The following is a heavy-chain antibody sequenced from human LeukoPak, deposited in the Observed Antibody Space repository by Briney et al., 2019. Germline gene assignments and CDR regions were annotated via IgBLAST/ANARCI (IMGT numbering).Heavy chain of an antibody. CDR3: ARVGSSSLYGMDV. D-gene: IGHD2-2*01. V-gene: IGHV3-21*01. J-gene: IGHJ6*02. CDR2: ISSSSSYI. CDR1: GFAFSSYS. Sequence: GGSLRLSCAASGFAFSSYSMNWVRQAPGKGLEWVSSISSSSSYIYYADSVKGRFTISRDNAKNSLYLQMNSLRAEDTAVYYCARVGSSSLYGMDVWGQGTTVTVSS.